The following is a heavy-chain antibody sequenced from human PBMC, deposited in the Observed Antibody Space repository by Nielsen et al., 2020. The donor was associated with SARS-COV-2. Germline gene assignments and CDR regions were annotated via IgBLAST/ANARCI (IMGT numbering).Heavy chain of an antibody. CDR3: AKVESGSGRYEDAFDI. CDR1: GFTFSSYA. J-gene: IGHJ3*02. CDR2: ISGSGGST. Sequence: GGSLRLSCAASGFTFSSYAMSWVRQAPGKGLEWVSAISGSGGSTYYADSVKGRFTISRDNSKNTLYLQMNSLRAKDTAVYYCAKVESGSGRYEDAFDIWGQGTMVTVSS. D-gene: IGHD6-19*01. V-gene: IGHV3-23*01.